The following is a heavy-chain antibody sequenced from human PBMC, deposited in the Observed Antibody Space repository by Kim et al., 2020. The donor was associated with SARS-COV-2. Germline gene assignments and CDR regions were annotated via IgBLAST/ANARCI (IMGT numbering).Heavy chain of an antibody. CDR2: ISYDGSNK. J-gene: IGHJ6*02. CDR3: AGSTVTTGYYYGMDV. V-gene: IGHV3-30*03. D-gene: IGHD4-4*01. Sequence: GGSLRLSCAASGFTFSSYGMHWVRQAPGKGLEWVAVISYDGSNKYYADSVKGRFTISRDNSKNTLYLQMNSLRAEDTAVYYCAGSTVTTGYYYGMDVWGQGTTVTVSS. CDR1: GFTFSSYG.